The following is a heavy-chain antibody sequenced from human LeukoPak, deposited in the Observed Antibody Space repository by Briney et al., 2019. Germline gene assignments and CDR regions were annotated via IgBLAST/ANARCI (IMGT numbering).Heavy chain of an antibody. CDR2: IKQDGGEK. V-gene: IGHV3-7*01. D-gene: IGHD3-10*01. CDR3: AREWNYYGSGIMDV. CDR1: GFTFSSYW. J-gene: IGHJ6*04. Sequence: LTGGSLRLSCAASGFTFSSYWMSWVRQAPGKGLEWVANIKQDGGEKYYVGSVEGRFTVSRDNAKNSLYLQMSSLRAEDTAVYYCAREWNYYGSGIMDVWGKGTTVTVSS.